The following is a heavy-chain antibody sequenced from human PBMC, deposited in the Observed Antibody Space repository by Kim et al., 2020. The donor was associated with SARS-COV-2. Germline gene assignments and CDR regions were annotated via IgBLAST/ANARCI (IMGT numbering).Heavy chain of an antibody. J-gene: IGHJ6*02. CDR2: ISSSSSYT. V-gene: IGHV3-11*06. Sequence: GGSLRLSCAASGFTFSDYYMSWIRQAPGKGLEWVSYISSSSSYTNYADSVKGRFTISRDNAKNSLYLQMNSLRAEDTAVYYCARLAAAAGTDYYYYGMDVWGQGTTVTVSS. CDR3: ARLAAAAGTDYYYYGMDV. D-gene: IGHD6-13*01. CDR1: GFTFSDYY.